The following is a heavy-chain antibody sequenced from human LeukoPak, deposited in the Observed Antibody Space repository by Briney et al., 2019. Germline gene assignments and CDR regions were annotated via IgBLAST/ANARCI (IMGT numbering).Heavy chain of an antibody. CDR2: MKQDGSQK. J-gene: IGHJ4*02. CDR3: ARVLPWSYYFDS. Sequence: PGGSLRLSCAVSGFTFSSHCMSWGRQAPGKGREWGADMKQDGSQKYYADSVKGRFTISRDNAKNSLYLQMNSLRAEDTAVYYCARVLPWSYYFDSWGQGALVTVSS. CDR1: GFTFSSHC. V-gene: IGHV3-7*01. D-gene: IGHD2-15*01.